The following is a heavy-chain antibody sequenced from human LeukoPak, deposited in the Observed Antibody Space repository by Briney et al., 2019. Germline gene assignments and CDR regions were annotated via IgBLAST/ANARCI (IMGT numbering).Heavy chain of an antibody. CDR2: ISSSSSYI. D-gene: IGHD1-26*01. Sequence: GGSLRLSCAASGFTFSSYAMSWVRQAPGKGLEWVSSISSSSSYIYYADSVKGRFTISRDNAKNSLYLQMNSLRAEDTAVYYCARKRANSGSYSGYFDYWGQGTLVTVSS. J-gene: IGHJ4*02. CDR3: ARKRANSGSYSGYFDY. CDR1: GFTFSSYA. V-gene: IGHV3-21*01.